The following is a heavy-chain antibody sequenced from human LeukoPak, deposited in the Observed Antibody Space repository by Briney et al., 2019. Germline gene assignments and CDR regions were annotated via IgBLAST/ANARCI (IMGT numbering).Heavy chain of an antibody. V-gene: IGHV3-7*05. J-gene: IGHJ4*02. CDR2: IKHDGSEK. CDR3: AQLAGRGSVSDY. CDR1: GFTLSRYW. Sequence: GGSLRLSCAASGFTLSRYWMSWVRQAPGKGLEWVANIKHDGSEKYYVDSVKGRFSISRDNAKNSLYLQMNSLRAEDTAVYYCAQLAGRGSVSDYWGQGTLVTVSS. D-gene: IGHD3-3*02.